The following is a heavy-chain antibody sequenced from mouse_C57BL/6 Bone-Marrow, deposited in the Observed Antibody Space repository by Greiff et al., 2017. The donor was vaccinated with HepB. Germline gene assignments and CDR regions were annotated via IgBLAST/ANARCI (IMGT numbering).Heavy chain of an antibody. Sequence: VMLVESGEGLVKPGGSLKLSCAASGFTFSSYAMSWVRQTPEKRLEWVAYISSGGDYIYYADTVKGRFTISRDNARNTLYLQMSSLKSEDTAMYYCTRDGGYDYDGDAMDYWGQGTSVTVSS. D-gene: IGHD2-4*01. J-gene: IGHJ4*01. CDR2: ISSGGDYI. CDR1: GFTFSSYA. V-gene: IGHV5-9-1*02. CDR3: TRDGGYDYDGDAMDY.